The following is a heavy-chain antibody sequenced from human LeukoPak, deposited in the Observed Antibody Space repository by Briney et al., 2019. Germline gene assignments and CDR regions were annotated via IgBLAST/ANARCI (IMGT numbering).Heavy chain of an antibody. CDR1: GFTFSTYW. D-gene: IGHD6-25*01. CDR3: ARIRAAAGHFHVDY. J-gene: IGHJ4*02. Sequence: GSLRLSCAASGFTFSTYWMSWVRQAPGKGLEWVANIKQDGSEKYHVDSVKGRFTISRDNAKNSLYLQMNSLRAEDTAVYYCARIRAAAGHFHVDYWGQGTLVTVSS. CDR2: IKQDGSEK. V-gene: IGHV3-7*01.